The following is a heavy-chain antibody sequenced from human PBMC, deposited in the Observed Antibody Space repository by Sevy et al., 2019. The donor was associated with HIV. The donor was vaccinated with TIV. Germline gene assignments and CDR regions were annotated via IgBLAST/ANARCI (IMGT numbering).Heavy chain of an antibody. V-gene: IGHV3-30*02. D-gene: IGHD2-8*01. CDR2: IRYDGSNK. Sequence: GGSLRLSCAASGFTFSTYDMHWVRQAPGKGLEWVACIRYDGSNKYYADSVRGRFSISRDNSKRALYLQLNSLRAEDTAVYYCARGRKTTQEWLEELDYYYGMDVWGQGTTVTVSS. CDR1: GFTFSTYD. J-gene: IGHJ6*02. CDR3: ARGRKTTQEWLEELDYYYGMDV.